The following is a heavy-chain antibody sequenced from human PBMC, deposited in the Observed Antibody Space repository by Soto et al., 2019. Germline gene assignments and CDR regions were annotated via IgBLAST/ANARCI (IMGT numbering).Heavy chain of an antibody. Sequence: ASVKVSCKASGYTFTSYDIYWVRQATGHGLEWMGWMNPNTGNSAYAQKFQGRVTVTSDTSRNTVHMELTSLRSEDTAVYYCARRAETNGWNGFGADKYYFDFWGQGTLVTVSS. CDR2: MNPNTGNS. J-gene: IGHJ4*02. D-gene: IGHD1-1*01. CDR1: GYTFTSYD. V-gene: IGHV1-8*01. CDR3: ARRAETNGWNGFGADKYYFDF.